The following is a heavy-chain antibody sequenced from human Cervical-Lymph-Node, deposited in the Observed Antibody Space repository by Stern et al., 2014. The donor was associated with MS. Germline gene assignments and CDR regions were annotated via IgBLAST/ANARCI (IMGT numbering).Heavy chain of an antibody. Sequence: EVQLVQSGAELIRPGESLKISCKGSGYKFSIYWIAWVRQMPGKGLEWMGIIYPGDSETRYSPSFPGQVTMSADKYTSTAYLQWSSLNASDTAMYFCARQTTAWASDVWGQGTLVTVSS. CDR1: GYKFSIYW. CDR3: ARQTTAWASDV. D-gene: IGHD1-14*01. V-gene: IGHV5-51*01. CDR2: IYPGDSET. J-gene: IGHJ4*02.